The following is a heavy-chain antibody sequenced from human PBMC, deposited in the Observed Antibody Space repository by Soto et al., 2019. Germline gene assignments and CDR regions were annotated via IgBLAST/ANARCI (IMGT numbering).Heavy chain of an antibody. Sequence: GASVKVSCKASGGTFSSYAISWVRQAPGQGLEWMGGIIPIFGTANYAQKFQGRVTITADKSTSTAYMELSSLRSEDTAVYYCARSTSAATKAYYYYYGMDVWGQGTTVTVSS. D-gene: IGHD6-25*01. J-gene: IGHJ6*02. CDR3: ARSTSAATKAYYYYYGMDV. CDR2: IIPIFGTA. V-gene: IGHV1-69*06. CDR1: GGTFSSYA.